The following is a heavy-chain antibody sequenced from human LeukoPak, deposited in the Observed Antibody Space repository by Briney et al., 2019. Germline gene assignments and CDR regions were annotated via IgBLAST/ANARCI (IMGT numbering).Heavy chain of an antibody. D-gene: IGHD4-17*01. CDR3: ARRVLYYGADLYFDY. V-gene: IGHV4-38-2*02. Sequence: SETLSLTSTVYAYSISSVYYWGWIRQPPGKGLEWIGSIYHSGSTYYNPSLKSRATTSVRPSKNQFSLKLSSETTAAPAVTYCARRVLYYGADLYFDYWGQGTLVTVSS. CDR1: AYSISSVYY. J-gene: IGHJ4*02. CDR2: IYHSGST.